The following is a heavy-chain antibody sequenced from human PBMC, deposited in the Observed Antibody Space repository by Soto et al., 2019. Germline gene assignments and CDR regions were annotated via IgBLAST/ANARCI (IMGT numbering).Heavy chain of an antibody. CDR3: ARDLKVAAAGTGDYYYGMDV. J-gene: IGHJ6*02. CDR2: ISRSSSNI. CDR1: GFNFSSYS. Sequence: EVQLVESGGGLVKPGGSLRLSCAASGFNFSSYSMNWVRQAPGKGLEWVSSISRSSSNIYYVDSVKGRFTISRDNAKNSLYLPMNSLRAEDTAVYYCARDLKVAAAGTGDYYYGMDVWGQGTTVTVSS. V-gene: IGHV3-21*01. D-gene: IGHD6-13*01.